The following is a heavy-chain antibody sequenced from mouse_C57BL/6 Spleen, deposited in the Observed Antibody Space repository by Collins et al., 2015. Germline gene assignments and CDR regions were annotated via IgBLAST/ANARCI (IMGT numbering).Heavy chain of an antibody. J-gene: IGHJ3*01. CDR3: VRSYGYDWFAY. D-gene: IGHD2-2*01. Sequence: EVQLVESGGGLVQPKGSLKLSCAASGFTFNTYAMNWVRQAPGKGLEWVARIRSKSNNYATYYADSVKDRFTISRDDSQSMLYLQMNNLKTEDTAMYYCVRSYGYDWFAYWGQGTLVTVSA. CDR2: IRSKSNNYAT. CDR1: GFTFNTYA. V-gene: IGHV10-1*02.